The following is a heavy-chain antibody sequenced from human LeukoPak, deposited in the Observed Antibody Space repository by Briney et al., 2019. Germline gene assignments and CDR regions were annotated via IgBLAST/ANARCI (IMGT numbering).Heavy chain of an antibody. CDR3: APDHYYDSSGYYGY. J-gene: IGHJ4*02. D-gene: IGHD3-22*01. V-gene: IGHV1-69*04. CDR1: GGTFSSYA. CDR2: IIPILGIA. Sequence: GASVKVSCKASGGTFSSYAISWVRQAPGQGLEWMGRIIPILGIANYAQKFQGRVTITADKSTSTAYMELSSLRSEDTAVYYCAPDHYYDSSGYYGYWGQGTLVTVSS.